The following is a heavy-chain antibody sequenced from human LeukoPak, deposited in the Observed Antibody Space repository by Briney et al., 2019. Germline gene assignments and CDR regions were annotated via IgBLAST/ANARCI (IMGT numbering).Heavy chain of an antibody. Sequence: SEALSLTCTVSGGSLSSYYWSWIRQPPGQGLEWIGCIYYSGSTNYNPSLKSRVTVSVDTSKNQFSLKLSSVTAADTAVYYCASMIPIAAAGTSYYFDYWGQGTLVTVSS. V-gene: IGHV4-59*01. CDR2: IYYSGST. CDR1: GGSLSSYY. J-gene: IGHJ4*02. CDR3: ASMIPIAAAGTSYYFDY. D-gene: IGHD6-13*01.